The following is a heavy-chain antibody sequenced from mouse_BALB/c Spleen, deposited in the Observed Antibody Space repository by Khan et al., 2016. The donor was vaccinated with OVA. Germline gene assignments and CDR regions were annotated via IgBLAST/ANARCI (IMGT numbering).Heavy chain of an antibody. J-gene: IGHJ3*01. CDR1: GYTFTDYY. CDR2: ISPGSGDT. CDR3: ARRNYFGYTFAY. D-gene: IGHD1-2*01. V-gene: IGHV1-77*01. Sequence: QIQLVQSGAELARPGASVKLSCKASGYTFTDYYINWVKQRTGQGLEWIGEISPGSGDTYYNARFKGKATLTADKSSSTAYMQLSSLTSEASAVYFCARRNYFGYTFAYWGQGTLVTVSA.